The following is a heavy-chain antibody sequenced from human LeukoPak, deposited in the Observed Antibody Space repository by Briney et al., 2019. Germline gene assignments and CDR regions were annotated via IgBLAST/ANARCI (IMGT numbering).Heavy chain of an antibody. V-gene: IGHV3-23*01. J-gene: IGHJ5*02. D-gene: IGHD6-19*01. CDR2: ISASGDSK. Sequence: GGSLRLSRTASGFTFNIYAMSWVRQAPGQGLQWVSEISASGDSKSSAASVKGRFTISRDNSRNTLYLQMNSLRAEDTALYYCAKDFPSGWSTWGQGTLVTVSS. CDR1: GFTFNIYA. CDR3: AKDFPSGWST.